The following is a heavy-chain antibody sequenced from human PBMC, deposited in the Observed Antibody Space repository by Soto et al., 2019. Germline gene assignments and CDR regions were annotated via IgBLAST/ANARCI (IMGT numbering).Heavy chain of an antibody. CDR1: CPSIKNLY. V-gene: IGHV4-59*11. D-gene: IGHD7-27*01. CDR3: TRANWYSEY. J-gene: IGHJ4*02. Sequence: SETLSLTCSVACPSIKNLYWSWIRKPPGKGLEWLGYVYYNGITNYNLSLKIRVIMSVDTSKNQVSLNLTSLTAADTATYYCTRANWYSEYWGQGISVTVSS. CDR2: VYYNGIT.